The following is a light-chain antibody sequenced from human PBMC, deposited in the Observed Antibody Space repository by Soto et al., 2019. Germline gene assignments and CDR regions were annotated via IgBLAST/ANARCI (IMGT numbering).Light chain of an antibody. CDR1: QGIGNT. Sequence: EIVMTQSPATLSVSPGEGATLSCRASQGIGNTLAWYQQKPGQTPRLLIYRTSIRATDGSARFSGSASGTEFTLTITSLQSEDFAAYYCQHYANWPLTFGGGTKIESK. V-gene: IGKV3-15*01. CDR2: RTS. CDR3: QHYANWPLT. J-gene: IGKJ4*01.